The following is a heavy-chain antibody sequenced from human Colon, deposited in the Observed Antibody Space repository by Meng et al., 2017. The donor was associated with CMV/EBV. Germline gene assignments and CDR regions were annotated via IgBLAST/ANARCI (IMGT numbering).Heavy chain of an antibody. V-gene: IGHV4-34*01. Sequence: FSCDYWGLIRPPPGKGVEWIGEINHSGSTNYNPYLKSRVTISVDTSKNQFSLKLSSVTAADTAVCYCARVVKGQLASPSLTYWYFDLWGRGTLVTVSS. CDR2: INHSGST. J-gene: IGHJ2*01. CDR1: FSCDY. CDR3: ARVVKGQLASPSLTYWYFDL. D-gene: IGHD6-13*01.